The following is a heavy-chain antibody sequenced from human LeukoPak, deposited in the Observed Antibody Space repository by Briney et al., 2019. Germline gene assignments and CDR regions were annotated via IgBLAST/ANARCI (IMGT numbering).Heavy chain of an antibody. CDR1: GGSFSGYY. CDR2: INHSGST. CDR3: ARSAQWLASLHYHYYMDV. J-gene: IGHJ6*03. Sequence: SETLSLTCAVYGGSFSGYYWSWIRQPPGKGLEWIGEINHSGSTNYNPSLKSRVTISVDTSKNQFSLKLSSVTAADTAVYYCARSAQWLASLHYHYYMDVWGKGTTVTASS. D-gene: IGHD6-19*01. V-gene: IGHV4-34*01.